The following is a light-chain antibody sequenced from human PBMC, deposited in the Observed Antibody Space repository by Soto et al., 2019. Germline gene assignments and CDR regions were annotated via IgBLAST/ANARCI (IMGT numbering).Light chain of an antibody. V-gene: IGKV1-39*01. J-gene: IGKJ2*01. Sequence: DIQMTQSPSSLSASVGDRVTITCRASQSISSYLNWFQQKPGKAPNLLIYAASSLETGVPSRFSGGGSGTDFTLTSSSLHPEDFATYYCQQNHGTPYTFGQGTKVDMK. CDR1: QSISSY. CDR3: QQNHGTPYT. CDR2: AAS.